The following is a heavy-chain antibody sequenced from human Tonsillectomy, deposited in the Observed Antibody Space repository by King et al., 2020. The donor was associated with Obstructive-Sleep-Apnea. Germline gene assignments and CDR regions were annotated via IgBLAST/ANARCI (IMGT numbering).Heavy chain of an antibody. CDR3: ARDEHCSSTSCYLPFWWFDP. J-gene: IGHJ5*02. CDR1: GGTFSSYA. V-gene: IGHV1-69*01. D-gene: IGHD2-2*01. Sequence: QLVQSGAEVKKPGSSVKVSCKAFGGTFSSYAISWVRQAPGQGLEWMGGIIPIFGKANYAQKFHGRVTITPDESTSTAYMELSSLRSEDTAVYYCARDEHCSSTSCYLPFWWFDPWGQGTLVTVSS. CDR2: IIPIFGKA.